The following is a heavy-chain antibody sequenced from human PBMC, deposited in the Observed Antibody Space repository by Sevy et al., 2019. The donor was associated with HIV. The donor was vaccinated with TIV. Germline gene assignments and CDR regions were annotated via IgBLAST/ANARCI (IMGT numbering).Heavy chain of an antibody. D-gene: IGHD2-2*01. J-gene: IGHJ6*02. V-gene: IGHV3-7*03. CDR2: IKVDGSEK. Sequence: GGSLRLSCAASGFTFSNYWMTWVRQAPGKGLEWVANIKVDGSEKYYVESVKGRFTISRDNAKNSLYLQMNSLRAEDTAVYHCARDCSSTTCLWGLDVWGQGTTVTVSS. CDR1: GFTFSNYW. CDR3: ARDCSSTTCLWGLDV.